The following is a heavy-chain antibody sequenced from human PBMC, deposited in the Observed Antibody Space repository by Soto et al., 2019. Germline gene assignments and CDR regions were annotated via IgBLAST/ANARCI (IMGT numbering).Heavy chain of an antibody. J-gene: IGHJ6*02. V-gene: IGHV4-30-2*01. CDR2: IYHSGST. D-gene: IGHD3-3*01. CDR3: ARGGSYDFWSGSYRPMDV. CDR1: GGSISSGGYS. Sequence: SETLSLTCAVSGGSISSGGYSWSWIRQPPGKGLEWIGYIYHSGSTYYNPSLKSRVTISVDRSKNQFSLKLSSVTAADTAVYYCARGGSYDFWSGSYRPMDVWGQGTTVTVSS.